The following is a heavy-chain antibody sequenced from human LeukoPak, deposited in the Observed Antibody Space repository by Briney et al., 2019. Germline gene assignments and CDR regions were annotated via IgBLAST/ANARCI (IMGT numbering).Heavy chain of an antibody. J-gene: IGHJ3*02. V-gene: IGHV1-18*01. D-gene: IGHD6-19*01. Sequence: ASVKFSCKASSYTFSSYGISWVRQAPGQGLEWMGWISPYTGNTNYAQKFQGRVTMTTDTSTSTVYMELRSLRSDDTAVYYCARDKEQWLVDAFDIWGQGTMVTVSS. CDR2: ISPYTGNT. CDR3: ARDKEQWLVDAFDI. CDR1: SYTFSSYG.